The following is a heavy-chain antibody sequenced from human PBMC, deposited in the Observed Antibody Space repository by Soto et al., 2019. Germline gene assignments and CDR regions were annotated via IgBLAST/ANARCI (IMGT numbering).Heavy chain of an antibody. J-gene: IGHJ6*02. D-gene: IGHD2-2*01. CDR3: ARSVVVPDYGMDV. V-gene: IGHV4-30-4*01. CDR2: IYYSGST. Sequence: PSETLSLTCTVSGGSISSGDYYWSWIRQPPGKGLEWIGYIYYSGSTYYSPSLKSRVTISVDTSKNQFSLKLSSVTAADTAVYYCARSVVVPDYGMDVWGQGTTVTVSS. CDR1: GGSISSGDYY.